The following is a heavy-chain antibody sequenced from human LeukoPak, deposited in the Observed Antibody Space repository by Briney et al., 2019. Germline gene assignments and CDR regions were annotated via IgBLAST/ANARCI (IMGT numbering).Heavy chain of an antibody. CDR3: ARQAPTAYDYFDY. D-gene: IGHD1-1*01. V-gene: IGHV5-51*01. J-gene: IGHJ4*02. CDR1: GYSFTNYW. CDR2: IYPGDSDT. Sequence: KPGESLKISRTGSGYSFTNYWIAWVRQMPGKGLEWMGIIYPGDSDTRYNPSFQGQVTISADKSISAAYLQWTSLKASDTAMYYCARQAPTAYDYFDYWGQGSLVTVSS.